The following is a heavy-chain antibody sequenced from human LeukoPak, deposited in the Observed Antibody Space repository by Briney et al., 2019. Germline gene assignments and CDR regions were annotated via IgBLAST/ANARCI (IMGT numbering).Heavy chain of an antibody. CDR3: ARVSLVRGAPDYYFDY. Sequence: PSETLSLTCIVSGGSINNHYWTWIRQTPGKGLEWIGDIHYTGTTKYNPSLKSRVTISVDTSKNQFSLKLSSVTAADTAVYYCARVSLVRGAPDYYFDYWGQGTLVTVSS. J-gene: IGHJ4*02. CDR1: GGSINNHY. V-gene: IGHV4-59*11. CDR2: IHYTGTT. D-gene: IGHD3-10*01.